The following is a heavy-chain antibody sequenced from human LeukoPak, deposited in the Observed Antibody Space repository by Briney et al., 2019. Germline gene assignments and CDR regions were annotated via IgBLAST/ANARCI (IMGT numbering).Heavy chain of an antibody. Sequence: GGSLRLSCAASGFTFSSYSMNWVRQAPGKGLEWVSYISSSSSTIYYADSVKGRFTISRDNAKNSLYLQMNSLRAEDTALYYCAKDTTFLLASNPSPTFDYWGQGTLVTVSS. D-gene: IGHD1-26*01. CDR3: AKDTTFLLASNPSPTFDY. V-gene: IGHV3-48*04. J-gene: IGHJ4*02. CDR2: ISSSSSTI. CDR1: GFTFSSYS.